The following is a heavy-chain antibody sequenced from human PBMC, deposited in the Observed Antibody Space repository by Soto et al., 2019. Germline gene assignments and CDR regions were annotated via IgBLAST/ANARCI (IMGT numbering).Heavy chain of an antibody. CDR1: GGSFSGYY. Sequence: PSETLSLTCAVYGGSFSGYYWSWIRQPPGKGLEWIGEINHSGSTNYNPSLKSRVTISVDTSKNQFSLKLSSVTAADTAVYYCARGDIGHYYDDAFDIWGQGTMVTVSS. J-gene: IGHJ3*02. D-gene: IGHD3-22*01. CDR3: ARGDIGHYYDDAFDI. CDR2: INHSGST. V-gene: IGHV4-34*01.